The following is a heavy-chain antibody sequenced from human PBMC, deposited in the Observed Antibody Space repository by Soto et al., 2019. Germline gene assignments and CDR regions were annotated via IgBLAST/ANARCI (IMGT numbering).Heavy chain of an antibody. CDR2: ISNSGGST. CDR1: GFTFSNYA. CDR3: SKDPREDTYYFDY. J-gene: IGHJ4*02. Sequence: EVQVLESGGGLVQPGGSLRLSCAASGFTFSNYAMSWVRQAPGKGLEWVSSISNSGGSTYYTDSVKGRFTISRDNSKNTLYLQMNSLKAKDTALYYCSKDPREDTYYFDYWGQGSLVTGSS. D-gene: IGHD5-18*01. V-gene: IGHV3-23*01.